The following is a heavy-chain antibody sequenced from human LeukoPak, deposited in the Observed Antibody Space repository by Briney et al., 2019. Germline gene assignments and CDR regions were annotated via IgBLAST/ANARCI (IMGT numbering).Heavy chain of an antibody. Sequence: GASVKVSCKASGYTFTGYYMHWVRQAPGQGLEWMGWINPNSGGTNYAQKFQGRVTMTRDTSISTAYMELSRLRSDDTAVYCCNLRYFDPTPDFDYWGQGTLVTVSS. CDR2: INPNSGGT. J-gene: IGHJ4*02. V-gene: IGHV1-2*02. CDR1: GYTFTGYY. D-gene: IGHD3-9*01. CDR3: NLRYFDPTPDFDY.